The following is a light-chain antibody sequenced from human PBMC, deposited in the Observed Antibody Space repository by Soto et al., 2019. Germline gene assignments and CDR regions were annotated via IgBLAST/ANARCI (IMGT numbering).Light chain of an antibody. CDR1: QGVAGS. J-gene: IGKJ5*01. CDR3: QQRSNRIT. Sequence: EIVLTQSPGTLSLSPGERATLSCRASQGVAGSLALYQQKPGQAPRLLIYDISTRAAAIPARFSGSGSGTDFTLTVSSLEPEDFALYYCQQRSNRITFGQGTRLEIK. V-gene: IGKV3-11*01. CDR2: DIS.